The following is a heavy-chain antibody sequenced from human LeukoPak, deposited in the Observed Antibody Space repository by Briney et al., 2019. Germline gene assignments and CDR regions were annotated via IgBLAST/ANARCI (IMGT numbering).Heavy chain of an antibody. D-gene: IGHD6-13*01. CDR3: ARGDYSSSWTTRAFDI. Sequence: GGSLRLSCAASGFTFSGYAMHWVRQAPGKGLEWVAVISYDGSNKYYADSVKGRFTISRDNSKNTLYLQMNSLRAEDTAVYYCARGDYSSSWTTRAFDIWGQGTMVTVSS. CDR1: GFTFSGYA. CDR2: ISYDGSNK. J-gene: IGHJ3*02. V-gene: IGHV3-30-3*01.